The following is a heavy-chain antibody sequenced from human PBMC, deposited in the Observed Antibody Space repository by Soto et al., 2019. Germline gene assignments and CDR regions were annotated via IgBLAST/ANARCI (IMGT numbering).Heavy chain of an antibody. CDR2: ISAYNGNT. CDR3: ARGRTRSPYFYVMDV. J-gene: IGHJ6*02. D-gene: IGHD6-13*01. Sequence: ASVKVSCKASGYTFTSYGISWVRQAPGQGLEWMGWISAYNGNTNYAQKLQGRVAMTTDTSTTTAYMELRSLRSDDTAVYYCARGRTRSPYFYVMDVWGHGTTVTVSS. V-gene: IGHV1-18*01. CDR1: GYTFTSYG.